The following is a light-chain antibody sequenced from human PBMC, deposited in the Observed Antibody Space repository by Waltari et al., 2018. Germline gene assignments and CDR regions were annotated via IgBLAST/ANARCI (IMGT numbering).Light chain of an antibody. Sequence: EIVLTQSPATLSLSPGERATLSCRASQSVRYVAWFQHKPGPTPRLLISDASNRATGIPARFSGSGSGTDFPLPIRSPEPEDFSVYYRPQPTPRRAFTFGGGTKVELK. CDR3: PQPTPRRAFT. CDR2: DAS. J-gene: IGKJ4*01. V-gene: IGKV3-11*01. CDR1: QSVRY.